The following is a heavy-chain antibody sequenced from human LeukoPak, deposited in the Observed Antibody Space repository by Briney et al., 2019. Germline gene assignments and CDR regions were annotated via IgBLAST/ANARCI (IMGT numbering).Heavy chain of an antibody. CDR1: GFTFSSYA. CDR3: APRLNYYGSGSPLDY. J-gene: IGHJ4*02. D-gene: IGHD3-10*01. CDR2: ISGSGGST. V-gene: IGHV3-23*01. Sequence: GGSLRLSCAASGFTFSSYAMSWVRQAPGKGLEWVSAISGSGGSTYYADSVKGRFTISRDNSKNTLYLQMNSLRAEDTAVYYCAPRLNYYGSGSPLDYWGQGTLVTVSS.